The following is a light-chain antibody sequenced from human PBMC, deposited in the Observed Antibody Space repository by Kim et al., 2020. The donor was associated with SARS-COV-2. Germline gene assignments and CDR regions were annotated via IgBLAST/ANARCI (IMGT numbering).Light chain of an antibody. CDR3: QQRNDWPPWT. V-gene: IGKV3-11*01. J-gene: IGKJ1*01. CDR2: AAS. Sequence: SPGARATRSCRASRSVNSYLAWSQPRPGQAPRLLIYAASTRATGIPARFSGSGSGTDFTLTISSLEPDDSAIYYCQQRNDWPPWTFGQGTKVDIK. CDR1: RSVNSY.